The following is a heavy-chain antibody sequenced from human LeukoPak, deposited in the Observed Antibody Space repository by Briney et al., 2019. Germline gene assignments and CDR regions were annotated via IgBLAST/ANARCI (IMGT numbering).Heavy chain of an antibody. CDR3: AGRDSARNPWAY. V-gene: IGHV3-30*02. J-gene: IGHJ4*02. Sequence: GGSLRLSCAASGFTFSSFGMHWVRQAPGEGLEWVAYIGYTGTDTYYADSVKGRFTISRDNAKNSVYLQMNSLRADDTAVYYCAGRDSARNPWAYWGQGTLVTVST. CDR1: GFTFSSFG. CDR2: IGYTGTDT. D-gene: IGHD4-11*01.